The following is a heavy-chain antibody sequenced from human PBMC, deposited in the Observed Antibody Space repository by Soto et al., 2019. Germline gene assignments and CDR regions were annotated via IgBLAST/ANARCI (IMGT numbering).Heavy chain of an antibody. J-gene: IGHJ4*02. D-gene: IGHD2-21*01. CDR2: IYNSKST. CDR1: GGSISSGGYY. Sequence: QVQLQESGPGLVKPSQTLSLTCTVSGGSISSGGYYWTWIRQHPGKGLEWIGYIYNSKSTYYNPSLKSRVTISADTSRNQFSLKLSSVTAADTAVYYCARGTYCGGDCFSGTAYWGQGSLVTVSS. CDR3: ARGTYCGGDCFSGTAY. V-gene: IGHV4-31*03.